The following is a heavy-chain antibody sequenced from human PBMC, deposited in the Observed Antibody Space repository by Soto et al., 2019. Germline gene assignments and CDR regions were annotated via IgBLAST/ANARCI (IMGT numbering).Heavy chain of an antibody. J-gene: IGHJ6*02. D-gene: IGHD1-7*01. CDR2: VFDSGST. CDR3: ARVRTWSYGMDV. CDR1: GGTVSSDIYY. V-gene: IGHV4-61*01. Sequence: SETLSLTCTVSGGTVSSDIYYWSWIRQPPGEGLEWIGYVFDSGSTNYNPSLTHRVIMSLDTSRNQFSLNLYFVTAADTAVYYCARVRTWSYGMDVWGQGTTVTVSS.